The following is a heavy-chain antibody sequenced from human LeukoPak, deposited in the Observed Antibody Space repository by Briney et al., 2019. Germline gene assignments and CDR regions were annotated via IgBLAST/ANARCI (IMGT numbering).Heavy chain of an antibody. CDR2: ISWNSGSI. CDR3: AKDLWFGELFAYDY. Sequence: PGGSLRLSCAASGFTFDDYAMHWVRHAPGKGLEWVSGISWNSGSIGYADSVKGRFTISRDNAKNSLYLQMNSLRAEDTALYYCAKDLWFGELFAYDYWGQGTLVTVSS. J-gene: IGHJ4*02. CDR1: GFTFDDYA. D-gene: IGHD3-10*01. V-gene: IGHV3-9*01.